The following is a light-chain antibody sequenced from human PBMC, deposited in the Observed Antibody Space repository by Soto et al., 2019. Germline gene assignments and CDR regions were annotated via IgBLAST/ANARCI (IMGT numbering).Light chain of an antibody. CDR3: CSYAGSSAFYV. V-gene: IGLV2-23*01. Sequence: QSVLTQPASVSGSPGQSITISCTGTSSDVGSYNLVSWYQQHPGNAPKFIIYESNKRPSGVSNRFSASKSGNTASLTISGLQAEDEADYFCCSYAGSSAFYVFGSGTKLTVL. CDR2: ESN. J-gene: IGLJ1*01. CDR1: SSDVGSYNL.